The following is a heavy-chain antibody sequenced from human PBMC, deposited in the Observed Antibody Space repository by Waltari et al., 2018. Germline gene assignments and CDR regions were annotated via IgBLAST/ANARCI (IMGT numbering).Heavy chain of an antibody. D-gene: IGHD3-16*01. CDR2: ITRNSEST. Sequence: EVQLVESGGGLVQPGGSLRLSWSAPGSTCRRYRMNWVRQAPGKGLEWVSHITRNSESTYYADSVKGRFTISRDNAKNSLYLQMNSLRGEDTAIYYCARDPYDYVGGTDSWGQGTLVTVSS. J-gene: IGHJ4*02. V-gene: IGHV3-48*04. CDR1: GSTCRRYR. CDR3: ARDPYDYVGGTDS.